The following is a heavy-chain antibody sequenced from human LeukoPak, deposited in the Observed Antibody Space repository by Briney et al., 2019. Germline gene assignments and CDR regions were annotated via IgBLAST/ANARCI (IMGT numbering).Heavy chain of an antibody. CDR1: GFTFSSYA. D-gene: IGHD6-13*01. CDR3: AKDRAAAGYFDY. Sequence: PGGSLRLSCAASGFTFSSYATSWVRQAPGKGLEWVSAISGSGGSTYYADSVKGRFTISRDNSKNTLYLQMNSLRAEDTAVYYCAKDRAAAGYFDYWGQGTLVTVSS. V-gene: IGHV3-23*01. J-gene: IGHJ4*02. CDR2: ISGSGGST.